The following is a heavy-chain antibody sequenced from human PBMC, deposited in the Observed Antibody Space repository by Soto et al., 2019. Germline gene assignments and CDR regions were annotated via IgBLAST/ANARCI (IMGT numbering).Heavy chain of an antibody. Sequence: QVQLVQSGAEVKKPGSSAKVSCKASGGTFNNYAINWVRQAPGEGLEWMGGIIPISGTTNYARKFQGRVTIIADKSTSTVYMELTSLRSEDTALYYCARWGGLSCSGGSCFKKHFDYWGQGTLVTVSS. CDR2: IIPISGTT. V-gene: IGHV1-69*06. D-gene: IGHD2-15*01. CDR3: ARWGGLSCSGGSCFKKHFDY. CDR1: GGTFNNYA. J-gene: IGHJ4*02.